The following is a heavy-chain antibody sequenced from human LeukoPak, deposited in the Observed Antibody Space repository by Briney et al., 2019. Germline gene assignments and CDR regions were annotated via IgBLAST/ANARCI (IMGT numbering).Heavy chain of an antibody. D-gene: IGHD1-26*01. V-gene: IGHV1-2*02. Sequence: ASVKVSCKASGYTFTGYYMHWVRQAPGQGLEWMGWINPNSGGTNYAQKFQGRVTMTRNTSISTAYMELSSLRSEDTAVYYCATGRELRGGAFDIWGQGTMVTVSS. CDR1: GYTFTGYY. CDR3: ATGRELRGGAFDI. J-gene: IGHJ3*02. CDR2: INPNSGGT.